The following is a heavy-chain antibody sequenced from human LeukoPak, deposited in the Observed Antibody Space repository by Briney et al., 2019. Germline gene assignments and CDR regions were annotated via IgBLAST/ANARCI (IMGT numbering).Heavy chain of an antibody. CDR2: IKQDGSDK. J-gene: IGHJ4*02. V-gene: IGHV3-7*05. CDR1: GFTFSRNW. Sequence: GGSLRLSCSASGFTFSRNWMSWLRQAPGRGLEWVANIKQDGSDKYYVDSVKGRFTISRDNAKTSLFLQMNSLRVEDTAVYYCAREVYGDNYFDYWGRGTLVTVAS. CDR3: AREVYGDNYFDY. D-gene: IGHD4-17*01.